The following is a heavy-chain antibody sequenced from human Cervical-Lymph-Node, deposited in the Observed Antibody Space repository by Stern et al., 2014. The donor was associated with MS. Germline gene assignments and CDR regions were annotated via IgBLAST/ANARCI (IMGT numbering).Heavy chain of an antibody. CDR2: MNPDSGNT. V-gene: IGHV1-8*01. CDR1: GYTFTEYD. CDR3: ASEGFDY. J-gene: IGHJ4*02. Sequence: VQLVQSGAEVKKPGASVKVSCKASGYTFTEYDVHWVRQATGQGLEWMGWMNPDSGNTVFAQRFQGRISMTRDISITTAYMELSSLTPEDTAVYFCASEGFDYWGQGTLVTVSS.